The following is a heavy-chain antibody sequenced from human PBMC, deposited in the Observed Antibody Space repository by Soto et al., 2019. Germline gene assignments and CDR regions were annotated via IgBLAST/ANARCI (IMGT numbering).Heavy chain of an antibody. CDR3: AKSRAVAGTNFDY. Sequence: GGSLRLSCAASGFTFSSDAISWVRQAPGKGLEWVSAISGSGGSTYYAYSVKGRFTISRDNSKNTLYLQMNSLRAEDTAVYYCAKSRAVAGTNFDYWGQGTLVTVSS. V-gene: IGHV3-23*01. CDR2: ISGSGGST. J-gene: IGHJ4*02. D-gene: IGHD6-19*01. CDR1: GFTFSSDA.